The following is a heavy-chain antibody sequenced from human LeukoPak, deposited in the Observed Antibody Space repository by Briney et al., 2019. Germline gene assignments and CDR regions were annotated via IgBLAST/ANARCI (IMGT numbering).Heavy chain of an antibody. D-gene: IGHD3-10*01. CDR1: GGSFSGYY. CDR3: AGAHYYGSGSYPYYFDY. Sequence: SETLSLTCAVYGGSFSGYYWSWIRQPPGKGLEWIGEINHSGSTNYNPSLKSRDTISVDTSKNQFSLKLSSVTAADTAGYYCAGAHYYGSGSYPYYFDYWGQGTLVTVSS. CDR2: INHSGST. J-gene: IGHJ4*02. V-gene: IGHV4-34*01.